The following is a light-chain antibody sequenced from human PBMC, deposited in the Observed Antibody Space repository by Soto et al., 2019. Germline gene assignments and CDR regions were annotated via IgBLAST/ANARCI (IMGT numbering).Light chain of an antibody. V-gene: IGKV1-5*01. Sequence: DIQMTQSPSSLSASVGDRITITCRASQTVRRWLAWYQQKPGTAPTLLIYDVSTLERGVPSRFSGSGSATEFTPTISSLQADDFATYYCQHYNIFPWTFGQGTKVDI. CDR2: DVS. CDR3: QHYNIFPWT. CDR1: QTVRRW. J-gene: IGKJ1*01.